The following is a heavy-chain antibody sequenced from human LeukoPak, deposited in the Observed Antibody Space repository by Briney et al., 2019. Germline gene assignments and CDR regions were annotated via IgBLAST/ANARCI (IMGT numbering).Heavy chain of an antibody. V-gene: IGHV4-59*01. J-gene: IGHJ6*03. Sequence: RSSETLSLTCTDSGGSISSYYWSWIRQPPGKGLEWIGYIYYSGSTNYNPSLKSRVTISVDTSKNQFSLKLSSVTAADTAVYYCARGAPTRYDFWSGYYTFYMDVWGKGTTVTVSS. CDR3: ARGAPTRYDFWSGYYTFYMDV. CDR2: IYYSGST. D-gene: IGHD3-3*01. CDR1: GGSISSYY.